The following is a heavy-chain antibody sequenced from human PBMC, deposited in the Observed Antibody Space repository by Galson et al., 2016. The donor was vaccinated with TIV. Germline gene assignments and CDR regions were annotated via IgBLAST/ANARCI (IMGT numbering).Heavy chain of an antibody. J-gene: IGHJ4*02. Sequence: SVKVSCKASGGTFSTYVINWVRQAPGQRLEWMGGVIPIFGTANYAQKFQGRATITADESTSTAYMDLRSLRSDDTAVYYCAKVSRYCIGTTCYSGPRHFDYWGQGTLVTVSS. CDR2: VIPIFGTA. D-gene: IGHD2-2*02. CDR1: GGTFSTYV. V-gene: IGHV1-69*13. CDR3: AKVSRYCIGTTCYSGPRHFDY.